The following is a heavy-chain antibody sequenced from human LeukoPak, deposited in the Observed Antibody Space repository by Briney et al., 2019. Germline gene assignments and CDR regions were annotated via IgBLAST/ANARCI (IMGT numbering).Heavy chain of an antibody. CDR1: GGSISSYY. CDR2: IYYSGST. D-gene: IGHD5-18*01. J-gene: IGHJ4*02. CDR3: ARGGSYGDYFDY. Sequence: SETLSLTCTVSGGSISSYYWSWIRQPPGKGLEWIGYIYYSGSTNYNPSLKSRVTISVDPSKNQFSLKLSSVTAADTAVYYCARGGSYGDYFDYWGQGTLVTVSS. V-gene: IGHV4-59*08.